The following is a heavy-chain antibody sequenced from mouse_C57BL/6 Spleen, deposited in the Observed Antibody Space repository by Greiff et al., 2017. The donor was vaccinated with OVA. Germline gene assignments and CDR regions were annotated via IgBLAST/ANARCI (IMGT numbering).Heavy chain of an antibody. Sequence: VQLQQPGAELVRPGSSVKLSCKASGYTFTSYWMDWVKQRPGQGLEWIGNIYPSDSETHYNQKFKDKATLTVDKSSSTAYMQLSSLTSEDSAVYYCARTPYGNYYFDYWGQGTTLTVSS. CDR3: ARTPYGNYYFDY. V-gene: IGHV1-61*01. CDR2: IYPSDSET. D-gene: IGHD2-1*01. CDR1: GYTFTSYW. J-gene: IGHJ2*01.